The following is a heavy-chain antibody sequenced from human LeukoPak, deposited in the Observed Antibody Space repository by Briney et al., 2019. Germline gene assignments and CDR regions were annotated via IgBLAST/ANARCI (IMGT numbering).Heavy chain of an antibody. J-gene: IGHJ6*02. Sequence: GGSLRLSCAASGFTFITYAMSWVRQAPGTGLEWVSAISGGGSSTYYADSVKGRFTISRDNSKHTLYLQMNSLRAEDTAVYYCARELSMDGMDVWGQGTTVTVSS. CDR3: ARELSMDGMDV. V-gene: IGHV3-23*01. D-gene: IGHD4/OR15-4a*01. CDR2: ISGGGSST. CDR1: GFTFITYA.